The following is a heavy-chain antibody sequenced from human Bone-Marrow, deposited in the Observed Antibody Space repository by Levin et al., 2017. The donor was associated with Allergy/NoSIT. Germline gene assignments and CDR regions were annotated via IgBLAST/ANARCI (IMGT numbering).Heavy chain of an antibody. CDR3: AHRGYCTGGSCYSSGNWFDP. V-gene: IGHV2-5*02. CDR1: GFSLSTNGVG. Sequence: ESGPTLVKPTQTLTLTCTFAGFSLSTNGVGVGWIRQPPGKAPEWLALIYWDDDKRYSPSLKSRLTITKDTSKNQVVLTMTNMDPVDTATYYCAHRGYCTGGSCYSSGNWFDPWGQGTLVTVSS. J-gene: IGHJ5*02. D-gene: IGHD2-15*01. CDR2: IYWDDDK.